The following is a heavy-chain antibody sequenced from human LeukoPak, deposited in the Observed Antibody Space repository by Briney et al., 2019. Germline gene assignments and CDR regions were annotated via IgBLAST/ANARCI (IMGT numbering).Heavy chain of an antibody. V-gene: IGHV4-4*02. CDR3: ARDLDGGYFDY. Sequence: SGTLSLTCAVSGGSISRNTWWSWARQPPGKGLEWIAEIHDSGRTNYNPSLKSRVTISVDTSKNQFSLKLSSVTAADTAVYYCARDLDGGYFDYWGQGTLVTVSS. CDR1: GGSISRNTW. J-gene: IGHJ4*02. D-gene: IGHD3-10*01. CDR2: IHDSGRT.